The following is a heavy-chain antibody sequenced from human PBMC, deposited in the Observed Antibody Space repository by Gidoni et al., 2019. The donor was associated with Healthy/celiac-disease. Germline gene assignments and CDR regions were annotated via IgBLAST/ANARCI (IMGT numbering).Heavy chain of an antibody. Sequence: QLQLQESGPGLVKPSETLSLTCTVSGGSISSSSYYWGWLRQPPGKGLEWIGSIYYSGSTYYNPSLKSRVTISVDTSKNQFSLKLSSVTAADTAVYYCARRSAMAWGSHQNRPDMDAFDIWGQGTMVTVSS. CDR3: ARRSAMAWGSHQNRPDMDAFDI. CDR2: IYYSGST. V-gene: IGHV4-39*01. D-gene: IGHD5-18*01. J-gene: IGHJ3*02. CDR1: GGSISSSSYY.